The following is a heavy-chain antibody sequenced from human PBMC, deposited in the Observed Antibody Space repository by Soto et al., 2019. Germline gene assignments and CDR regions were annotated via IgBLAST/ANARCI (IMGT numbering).Heavy chain of an antibody. V-gene: IGHV3-7*01. D-gene: IGHD6-19*01. Sequence: GGSLRLSCAASGFAFVSYWIIFFRQSPVKGLEWVANIKQDGSEKYYVDSVKGRFTISRDNAKNSLYLQMNSLRAEDTAVYYCAREGQWLVRGWSDPWGQGTLVTVS. CDR3: AREGQWLVRGWSDP. J-gene: IGHJ5*02. CDR1: GFAFVSYW. CDR2: IKQDGSEK.